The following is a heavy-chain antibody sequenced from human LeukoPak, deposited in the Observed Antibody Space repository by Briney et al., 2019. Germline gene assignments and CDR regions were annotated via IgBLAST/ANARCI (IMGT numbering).Heavy chain of an antibody. Sequence: GASVKVSCKASGYTFTGYYMHWVRQAPGQGLEWMGWINPNSGGTNYAQKFQGRVTMTRNTSMNTAYMELTSLTSDDTAVYYCARALSGCILCFDYWGQGTLVTVSS. V-gene: IGHV1-2*02. J-gene: IGHJ4*02. D-gene: IGHD6-19*01. CDR3: ARALSGCILCFDY. CDR2: INPNSGGT. CDR1: GYTFTGYY.